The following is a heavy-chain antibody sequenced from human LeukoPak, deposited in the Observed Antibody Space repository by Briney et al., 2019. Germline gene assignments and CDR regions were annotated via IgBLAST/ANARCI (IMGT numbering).Heavy chain of an antibody. CDR2: INHSGST. J-gene: IGHJ6*03. CDR3: ARVPQRYNSSSSYYYMDI. V-gene: IGHV4-34*01. D-gene: IGHD6-6*01. CDR1: GGSFSGYY. Sequence: SETLSLTCAVYGGSFSGYYWSCIRQPPGKGVGWSGEINHSGSTNYNPSLKSRVTISVDTSKNHFSLTLSSVTAADTAVYYCARVPQRYNSSSSYYYMDIWGKGTTVTVSS.